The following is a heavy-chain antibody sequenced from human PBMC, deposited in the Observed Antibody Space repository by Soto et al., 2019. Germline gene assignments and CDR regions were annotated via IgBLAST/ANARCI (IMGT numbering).Heavy chain of an antibody. V-gene: IGHV4-39*01. Sequence: QLQLQESGPGLVKPSETLSLTCTVSGGSISSSSFHWGWIRQPPGKGLEWIGSIYYSGSTYYTPSLMSRVTISVDTSKNQFSLKLSSVTAADTAVYYCARRERAAGTDWWFDPWGQGTLVTVPS. D-gene: IGHD6-13*01. J-gene: IGHJ5*02. CDR1: GGSISSSSFH. CDR2: IYYSGST. CDR3: ARRERAAGTDWWFDP.